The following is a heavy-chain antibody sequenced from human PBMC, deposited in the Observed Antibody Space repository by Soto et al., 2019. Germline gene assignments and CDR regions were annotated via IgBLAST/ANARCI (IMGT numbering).Heavy chain of an antibody. CDR3: ARDAEYYDILTGYYSGNWFDP. J-gene: IGHJ5*02. CDR2: IYYSGST. Sequence: SETLSLTCTVSGGSISSGGYYWSWIRQHPGKGLEWIGYIYYSGSTYYNPSLKSRVTISVDTSKNQSSLKLSSVTAADTAVYYCARDAEYYDILTGYYSGNWFDPWGQGTLVTVSS. D-gene: IGHD3-9*01. CDR1: GGSISSGGYY. V-gene: IGHV4-31*03.